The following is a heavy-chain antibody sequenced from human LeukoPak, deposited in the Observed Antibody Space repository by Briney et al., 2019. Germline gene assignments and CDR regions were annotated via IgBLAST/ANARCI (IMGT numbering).Heavy chain of an antibody. CDR1: GYTFTSYY. Sequence: ASVKVSCKASGYTFTSYYMHWVRQAPGQGLEWMGIINPSGGSTSYAQKFQGRVTMTRDTSTSTVYMELRSLRSEDTAVYYCAREQQLVKTFHYWGQGTLVTVSS. CDR3: AREQQLVKTFHY. D-gene: IGHD6-13*01. V-gene: IGHV1-46*03. J-gene: IGHJ4*02. CDR2: INPSGGST.